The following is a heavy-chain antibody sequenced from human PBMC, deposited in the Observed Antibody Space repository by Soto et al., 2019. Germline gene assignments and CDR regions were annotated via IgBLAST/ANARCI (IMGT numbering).Heavy chain of an antibody. CDR3: VKDRYVDY. J-gene: IGHJ4*02. V-gene: IGHV3-64D*06. CDR2: ISSNGGST. Sequence: GGSLRLACSVFGFAFSNYAMHWVRQAPGKGLQYVSSISSNGGSTYYADSVKGRFTISRDNSKNTLYLQMSSLRLEDTAVYYCVKDRYVDYWGQGSLVTVSS. CDR1: GFAFSNYA.